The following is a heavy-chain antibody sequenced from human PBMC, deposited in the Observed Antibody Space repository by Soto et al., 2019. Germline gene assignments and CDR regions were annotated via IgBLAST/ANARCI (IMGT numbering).Heavy chain of an antibody. CDR2: IYSGGGST. CDR3: ARGKGYYDILTGYYSPGAFDY. J-gene: IGHJ4*02. D-gene: IGHD3-9*01. Sequence: GGSLRLSCAASGVIVSSNYMNWVRQAPGKGLEWVSVIYSGGGSTYYADSVKGRFIISRDNSKNTLYLQMNSLRAEDTAVYYCARGKGYYDILTGYYSPGAFDYWGKGTLVTVSS. V-gene: IGHV3-66*01. CDR1: GVIVSSNY.